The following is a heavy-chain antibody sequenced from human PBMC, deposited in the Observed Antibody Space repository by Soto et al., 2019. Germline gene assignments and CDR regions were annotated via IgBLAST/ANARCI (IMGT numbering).Heavy chain of an antibody. V-gene: IGHV4-31*03. Sequence: QVQLQESGPGLVKPSQTLSLTCTVSGGSVTSVGYYWNWIRQHPGKGLECLGYISYSGSTSYNPSLKSRVTISLDTSVHQFSLKLTSVIAADTAVYYCAQALGGHNYGMWYDSWGQGSLVTVSS. D-gene: IGHD5-18*01. CDR2: ISYSGST. J-gene: IGHJ4*02. CDR3: AQALGGHNYGMWYDS. CDR1: GGSVTSVGYY.